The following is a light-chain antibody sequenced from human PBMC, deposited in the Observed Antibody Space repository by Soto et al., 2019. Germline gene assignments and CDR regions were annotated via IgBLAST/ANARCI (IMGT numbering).Light chain of an antibody. CDR3: QQYNSYSWT. V-gene: IGKV1-5*01. Sequence: DIQMTQSPSTLSASVGDRVTITCRASQSIRSWLAWYQQKPGKAPKLLSYDASSLESGVPSRFSGSGSGTEFALTISSLQPDDFATYDCQQYNSYSWTFGQGTKVEIK. CDR1: QSIRSW. J-gene: IGKJ1*01. CDR2: DAS.